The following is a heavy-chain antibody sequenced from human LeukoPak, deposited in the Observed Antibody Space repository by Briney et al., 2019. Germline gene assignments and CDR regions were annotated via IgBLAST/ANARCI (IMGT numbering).Heavy chain of an antibody. D-gene: IGHD6-13*01. Sequence: SETLSLTCTVSGGSISSYYWSWIRQPPGKGLEWIGYIYYSGSTNYNPSLKSRVTISVDTSKNQFSLKLSSVTAADTAVYYCARFEYSSSWEYFDYWGQGTLVTVSS. CDR1: GGSISSYY. CDR2: IYYSGST. CDR3: ARFEYSSSWEYFDY. J-gene: IGHJ4*02. V-gene: IGHV4-59*01.